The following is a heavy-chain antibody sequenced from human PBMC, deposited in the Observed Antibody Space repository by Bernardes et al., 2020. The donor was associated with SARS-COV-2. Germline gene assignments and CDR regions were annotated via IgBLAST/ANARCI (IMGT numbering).Heavy chain of an antibody. CDR1: RDTSSTFA. CDR3: AKQSLRTGPLTY. CDR2: IIPLTGVA. J-gene: IGHJ4*02. Sequence: SVKVSCKASRDTSSTFAFNLVRQAPGQGPEWMGRIIPLTGVADYAQTFQGRLSFSADDSTSTFYMELTNLKSADTAVYFFAKQSLRTGPLTYWGQGTLVNVSS. D-gene: IGHD4-4*01. V-gene: IGHV1-69*04.